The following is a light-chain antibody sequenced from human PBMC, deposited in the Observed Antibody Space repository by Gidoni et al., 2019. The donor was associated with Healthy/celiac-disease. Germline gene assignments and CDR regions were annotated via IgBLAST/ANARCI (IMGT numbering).Light chain of an antibody. CDR2: DTS. J-gene: IGLJ2*01. CDR1: TGPVTSGHY. V-gene: IGLV7-46*01. Sequence: QAVLTQEPSLTVSPGGTVTLTCGSSTGPVTSGHYPYWFQQKPGQAPRTLIYDTSNKHSWTPARFSGSLLGGKAALTLSGAQPEDEAEYYCLLSYSGARVVFGGGTKLTVL. CDR3: LLSYSGARVV.